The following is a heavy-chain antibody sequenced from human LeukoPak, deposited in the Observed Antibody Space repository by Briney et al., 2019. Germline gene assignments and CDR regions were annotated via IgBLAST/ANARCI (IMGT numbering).Heavy chain of an antibody. D-gene: IGHD5-12*01. CDR1: GFTFSTYA. Sequence: GGSLRLSCAASGFTFSTYAMHWVRQAPSKGLEWVAVISYDGSKKYYADSVKGRFTISRDNSKNTLYLQMNSLRAEDTTVYYCARDWAGDSGYDFVDYWGQGTLVTVSS. J-gene: IGHJ4*02. CDR2: ISYDGSKK. CDR3: ARDWAGDSGYDFVDY. V-gene: IGHV3-30*04.